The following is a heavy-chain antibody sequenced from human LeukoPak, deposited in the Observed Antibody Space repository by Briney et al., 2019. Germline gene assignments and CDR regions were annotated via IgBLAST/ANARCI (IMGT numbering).Heavy chain of an antibody. Sequence: SETLSLTCTVSGGSISSGDYYWSWIRQPPGKGLEWIGYIYNSGSTNYNPSLRSRVTISVDTSKNQFSLKLSSVTAADTAVYYCARQAFCSSSSCYPFHYWGQGTLVTVSS. CDR1: GGSISSGDYY. V-gene: IGHV4-61*08. J-gene: IGHJ4*02. CDR3: ARQAFCSSSSCYPFHY. D-gene: IGHD2-2*01. CDR2: IYNSGST.